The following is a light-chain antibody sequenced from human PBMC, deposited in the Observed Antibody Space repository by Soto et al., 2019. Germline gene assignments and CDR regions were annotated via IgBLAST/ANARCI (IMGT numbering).Light chain of an antibody. CDR1: QDINKY. CDR2: DAS. J-gene: IGKJ4*01. V-gene: IGKV1-33*01. Sequence: DIQMTQSPSSLSASVGDRITITCQASQDINKYLNWYQQKLGKAPKLLIYDASNLQRGVPSRFSGSGSRTHFSLSISSLQPEDIATYYCQQSENGPLTFGGGTKVEIK. CDR3: QQSENGPLT.